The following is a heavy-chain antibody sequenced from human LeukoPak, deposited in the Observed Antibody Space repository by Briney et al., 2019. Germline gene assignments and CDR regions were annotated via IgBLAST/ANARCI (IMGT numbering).Heavy chain of an antibody. J-gene: IGHJ4*02. Sequence: SGPTLVNPTQTLTLTFTFSGFSLSTGGMCVSWSRQPPGKALEWLARIDSDDDKYYSTSLKTRLTISKDTSKNQVVLTMTNMDPVDTATYYCARIPAYYYDSSGNDYWGQGTLVAVSS. D-gene: IGHD3-22*01. V-gene: IGHV2-70*11. CDR1: GFSLSTGGMC. CDR3: ARIPAYYYDSSGNDY. CDR2: IDSDDDK.